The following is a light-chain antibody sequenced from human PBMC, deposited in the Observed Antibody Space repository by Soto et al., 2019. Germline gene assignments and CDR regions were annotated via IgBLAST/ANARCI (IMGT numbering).Light chain of an antibody. CDR2: RND. CDR1: NSNMGRNY. J-gene: IGLJ2*01. V-gene: IGLV1-47*01. CDR3: AVWDNSLNGVA. Sequence: QSVLTQTPSASGTPGQRVTMSCSGSNSNMGRNYVYWYQQVPGTAPKLLMYRNDVRPSGVPDRFTCSKSGTSASLAISGLRSEDEADYYCAVWDNSLNGVAVGGGTKLTVL.